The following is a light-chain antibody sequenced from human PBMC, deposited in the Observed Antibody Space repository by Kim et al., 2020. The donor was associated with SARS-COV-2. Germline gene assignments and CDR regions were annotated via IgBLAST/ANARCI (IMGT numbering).Light chain of an antibody. Sequence: SPGEKPARSCRASQSVSTNLAWYQQKPGQAPRLLIYGASTRATGIPARFSGSGSGTEFTLTISSLQSEDFALYYCHQYNHWPRGTFGQGTRLEIK. CDR1: QSVSTN. CDR3: HQYNHWPRGT. CDR2: GAS. J-gene: IGKJ5*01. V-gene: IGKV3-15*01.